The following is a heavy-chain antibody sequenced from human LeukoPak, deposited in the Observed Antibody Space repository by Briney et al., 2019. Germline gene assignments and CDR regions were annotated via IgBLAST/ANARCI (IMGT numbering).Heavy chain of an antibody. CDR2: IYDNGNT. CDR1: GGSISNYI. J-gene: IGHJ2*01. V-gene: IGHV4-59*08. D-gene: IGHD4-23*01. CDR3: VRLSVVSPHRYFDL. Sequence: PSETLSLTCTVSGGSISNYIWSWIRQPPGKGLEWIAYIYDNGNTNYNPSLKSRVTIALVTSKNQFSLRLNSVTAADTAVYYCVRLSVVSPHRYFDLWGRGTLVTVSS.